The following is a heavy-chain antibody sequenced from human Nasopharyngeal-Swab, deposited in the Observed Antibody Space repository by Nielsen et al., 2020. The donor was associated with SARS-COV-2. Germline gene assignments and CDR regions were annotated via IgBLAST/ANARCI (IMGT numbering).Heavy chain of an antibody. D-gene: IGHD6-19*01. J-gene: IGHJ4*02. CDR1: GFGFSAFA. CDR3: AKKYGTRGWYVGLDY. Sequence: GEALKISLAASGFGFSAFAMSWVRQAPGKGLEWVSAAGGNDGSTFYADSVRGRFTISIDNSKNTLYLQMNSLRAEDTALYYCAKKYGTRGWYVGLDYWGQGTQVTVSS. V-gene: IGHV3-23*01. CDR2: AGGNDGST.